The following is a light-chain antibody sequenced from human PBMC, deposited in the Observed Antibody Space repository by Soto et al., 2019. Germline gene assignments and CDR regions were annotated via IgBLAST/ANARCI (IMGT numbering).Light chain of an antibody. CDR1: QRVSSSY. V-gene: IGKV3-20*01. J-gene: IGKJ3*01. Sequence: ETVLTQSPGTLSLSPGERATLSCRASQRVSSSYVAWYQQKPGQAPRLLIYGASSRATGIPDRFSGSGSGTDFTLTISRLEPEDFAVYYCQQYGSSPFTFGPGTKVDIK. CDR3: QQYGSSPFT. CDR2: GAS.